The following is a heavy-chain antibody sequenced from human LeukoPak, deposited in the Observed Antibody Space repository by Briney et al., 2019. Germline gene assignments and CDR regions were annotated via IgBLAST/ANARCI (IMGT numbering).Heavy chain of an antibody. J-gene: IGHJ4*02. CDR1: GFTFDDYA. Sequence: GRSLRLSCAASGFTFDDYAMHWVRQAPGKGLEWVSGISWNSGSIGYADSVKGRFTISRDNAKNSLYLQMNSLRAEDTALYYCAKGDNVLRYFAWLSPFDYWGQGTLVTVSS. V-gene: IGHV3-9*01. CDR3: AKGDNVLRYFAWLSPFDY. D-gene: IGHD3-9*01. CDR2: ISWNSGSI.